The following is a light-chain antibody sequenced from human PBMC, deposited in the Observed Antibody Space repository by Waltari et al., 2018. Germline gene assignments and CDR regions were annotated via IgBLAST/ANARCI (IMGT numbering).Light chain of an antibody. Sequence: QSVLTQPPSASGTPGQRVTISCSGSHSNIGSNYVYWYQQLPGTAPKLLIYKDSQRPSGVPDRFSGSKSGTSASLAIIGLRSEDEADYYCAAWDDSLSGPIFETGTKVTV. CDR2: KDS. J-gene: IGLJ1*01. CDR1: HSNIGSNY. V-gene: IGLV1-47*01. CDR3: AAWDDSLSGPI.